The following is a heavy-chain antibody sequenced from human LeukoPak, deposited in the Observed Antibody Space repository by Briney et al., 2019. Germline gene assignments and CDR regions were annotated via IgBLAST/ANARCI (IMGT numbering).Heavy chain of an antibody. CDR1: GFTVSSYA. Sequence: GGSESLFCAASGFTVSSYAMRWARHAPGKGLEWVSAISGSGGSTYYADSVKGRFTISRDNSKNTLYLQMNSLRAEDTAVYYCAKVAEHYYYYGMDVWGQGTTVTVSS. J-gene: IGHJ6*02. V-gene: IGHV3-23*01. CDR2: ISGSGGST. CDR3: AKVAEHYYYYGMDV.